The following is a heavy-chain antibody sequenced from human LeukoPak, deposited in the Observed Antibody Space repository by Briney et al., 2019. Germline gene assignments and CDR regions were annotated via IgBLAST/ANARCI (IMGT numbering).Heavy chain of an antibody. CDR2: ISSNGGST. CDR3: ARDRRLN. Sequence: GGPLRLPCSASGFTFSRYAMHWVRQAPGKALEYVSAISSNGGSTYYADSVKARFTISRDNSKNSLYLQRNSLRAEDPAGYYCARDRRLNGGQGTLVTVSS. CDR1: GFTFSRYA. D-gene: IGHD3-16*01. J-gene: IGHJ4*02. V-gene: IGHV3-64*04.